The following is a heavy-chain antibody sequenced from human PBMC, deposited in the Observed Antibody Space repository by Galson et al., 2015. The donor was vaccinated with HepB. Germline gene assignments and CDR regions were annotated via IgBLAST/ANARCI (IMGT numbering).Heavy chain of an antibody. CDR1: GYTFTSYA. CDR2: INAGNGNT. D-gene: IGHD3-3*01. CDR3: ASRLSDFWSGLVY. V-gene: IGHV1-3*01. Sequence: SVKVSCKASGYTFTSYAMHWVRQAPGQRLEWMGWINAGNGNTKYSQKFQGRVTITRDTSASTAYMELSSPRSEDTAVYYCASRLSDFWSGLVYWGQGTLVTVSS. J-gene: IGHJ4*02.